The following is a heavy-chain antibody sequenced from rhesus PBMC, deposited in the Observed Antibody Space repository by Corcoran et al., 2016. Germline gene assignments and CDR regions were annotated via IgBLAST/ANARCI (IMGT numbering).Heavy chain of an antibody. V-gene: IGHV4-173*01. CDR1: GGSISSNY. J-gene: IGHJ3*01. CDR2: ISGCGGST. CDR3: ARDYNFWTGYYTGDAFDF. D-gene: IGHD3-3*01. Sequence: QLQLQESGPGLVKPSETLSLTCAVSGGSISSNYWSWIRQPPGKGLEWIGRISGCGGSTDYNPSLKSRVTISTDTSKNQFSLKLSSVTAAGTAVYYCARDYNFWTGYYTGDAFDFWGQGLRVTVSS.